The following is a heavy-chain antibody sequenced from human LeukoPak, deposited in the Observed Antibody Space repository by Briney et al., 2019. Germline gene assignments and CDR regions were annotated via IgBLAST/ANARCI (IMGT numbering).Heavy chain of an antibody. CDR2: IIPIFGTA. CDR3: AIRYNWNHGSDY. V-gene: IGHV1-69*13. CDR1: GGTFSIYA. Sequence: GASVKVSCTASGGTFSIYAISWVRQAPGQGLEWMGGIIPIFGTANYAQKFQGRVTITADESTSTAYMELSSLRSEDTAVYYCAIRYNWNHGSDYWGQGTLVTVSS. D-gene: IGHD1-20*01. J-gene: IGHJ4*02.